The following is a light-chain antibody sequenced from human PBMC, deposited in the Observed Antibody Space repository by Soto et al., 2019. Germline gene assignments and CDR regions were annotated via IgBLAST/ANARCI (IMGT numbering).Light chain of an antibody. V-gene: IGLV1-40*01. J-gene: IGLJ1*01. CDR2: GNT. CDR1: SSHLGAGYG. Sequence: SVLKQPPSVSGAPGTMGTLSCTGSSSHLGAGYGVHWYQQRPGTAPKLLIFGNTNRPSGVPDRFSGSKSGTSASLAITGLQAEDEGDYYCQSYDSTLSARYVFGTGTNVTVL. CDR3: QSYDSTLSARYV.